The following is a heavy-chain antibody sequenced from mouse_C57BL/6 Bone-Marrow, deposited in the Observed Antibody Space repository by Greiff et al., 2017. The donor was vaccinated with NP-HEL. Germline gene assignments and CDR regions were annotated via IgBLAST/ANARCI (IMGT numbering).Heavy chain of an antibody. Sequence: QVQLQQSGAELVRPGTSVKVSCKASGYAFTNYLIEWVKQRPGQGLEWIGVINPGSGGTNYNEKFKGKATLTADKSSSTAYMQLSSLTSEDSAVYFWARSGTTVDYWGQGTTLTVSS. CDR2: INPGSGGT. V-gene: IGHV1-54*01. CDR3: ARSGTTVDY. CDR1: GYAFTNYL. J-gene: IGHJ2*01. D-gene: IGHD1-1*01.